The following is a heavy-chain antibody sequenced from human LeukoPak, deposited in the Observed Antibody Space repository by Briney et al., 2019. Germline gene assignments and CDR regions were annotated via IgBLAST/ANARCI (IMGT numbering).Heavy chain of an antibody. J-gene: IGHJ4*02. CDR2: IISIFGTA. D-gene: IGHD3-10*01. CDR3: ARGRETQYYYGSGRLDY. Sequence: SVKVSCKASGGTFSSYAISWVRQAPGQGLEWMGRIISIFGTANYAQKFQGRVTITTDESTSTAYMVLSSLRSEDTAVYYCARGRETQYYYGSGRLDYWGQGTLVTVSS. CDR1: GGTFSSYA. V-gene: IGHV1-69*05.